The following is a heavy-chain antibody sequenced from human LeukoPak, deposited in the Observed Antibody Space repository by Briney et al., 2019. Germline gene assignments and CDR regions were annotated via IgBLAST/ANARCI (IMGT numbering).Heavy chain of an antibody. CDR3: AREPDSGSGSYPDY. Sequence: NPSETLSLTCTVSGGSISNYYWSWIRQPAGKGLEWIGRIYSSGSTNYNPSLKSRVTMSIDTSQNQFSLTLNSVTAADTAAYYCAREPDSGSGSYPDYWGQGTLVTVSS. D-gene: IGHD3-10*01. CDR2: IYSSGST. V-gene: IGHV4-4*07. CDR1: GGSISNYY. J-gene: IGHJ4*02.